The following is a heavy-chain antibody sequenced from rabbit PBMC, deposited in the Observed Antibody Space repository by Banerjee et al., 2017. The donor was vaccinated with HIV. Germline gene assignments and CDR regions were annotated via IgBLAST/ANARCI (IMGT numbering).Heavy chain of an antibody. V-gene: IGHV1S45*01. J-gene: IGHJ4*01. D-gene: IGHD6-1*01. CDR2: INAATGKP. CDR3: VRDQARMLDL. Sequence: QEQLVESGGGLVQPEGSLTLTCKASGFSFSDRDVMCWVRQAPGKGLEWIACINAATGKPVYATWAKGRFTISSHNAQNTLVLQLNSLTAADTATYFCVRDQARMLDLWGPGTLVTVS. CDR1: GFSFSDRDV.